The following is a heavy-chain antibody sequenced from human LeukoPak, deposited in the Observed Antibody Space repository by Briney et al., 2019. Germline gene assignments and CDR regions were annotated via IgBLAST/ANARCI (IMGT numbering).Heavy chain of an antibody. CDR2: INPTGDYT. D-gene: IGHD1-1*01. Sequence: EASVKVSCKTSGDTFTRNWMHWIRQGPGQGLEWMGVINPTGDYTMYAQKFQGRVIVTRDMSSNTDYVELGSLRSDDTAVYYCARDHSIDDKSWWLDPWGQGTLVTVSS. V-gene: IGHV1-46*01. J-gene: IGHJ5*02. CDR1: GDTFTRNW. CDR3: ARDHSIDDKSWWLDP.